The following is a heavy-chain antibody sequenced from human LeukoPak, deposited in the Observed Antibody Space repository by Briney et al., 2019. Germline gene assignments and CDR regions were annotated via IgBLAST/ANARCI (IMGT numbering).Heavy chain of an antibody. J-gene: IGHJ4*02. CDR3: AKEGGYSYGTDFDY. Sequence: PGGSLRLSCAASGFTFSSYCMHWVRQAPGKGLEWVAVISYDGSNKYYADSVKGRFTISRDNSKNTLYLQMNSLRAEDTAVYYCAKEGGYSYGTDFDYWGQGTLVTVSS. V-gene: IGHV3-30*18. D-gene: IGHD5-18*01. CDR2: ISYDGSNK. CDR1: GFTFSSYC.